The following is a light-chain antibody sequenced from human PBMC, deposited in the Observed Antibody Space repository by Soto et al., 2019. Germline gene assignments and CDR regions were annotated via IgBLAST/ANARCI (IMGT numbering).Light chain of an antibody. J-gene: IGLJ2*01. Sequence: QSVLTQPPSASGSPGQSVTISCTGTSSDFGFYNYVSWYQQHPGRAPKLMIYEVNRRPSGVPDRFSGSKSGNTASLTVSGLQAEDEAEYYCSSYSGSNNSVEFGGGTKLTVL. V-gene: IGLV2-8*01. CDR2: EVN. CDR1: SSDFGFYNY. CDR3: SSYSGSNNSVE.